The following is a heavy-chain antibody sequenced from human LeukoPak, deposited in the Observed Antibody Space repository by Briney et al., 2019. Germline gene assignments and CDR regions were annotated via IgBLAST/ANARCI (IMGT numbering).Heavy chain of an antibody. CDR2: ISAYNGNT. CDR3: ARIRFLEWLSISGSDY. Sequence: ASVKVSCKASGYTFTSYGISWVRQAPGQGLEWMGWISAYNGNTNYAQKLQGRVTMTTDTSTSTAYMELRSLRSDDTAVYYCARIRFLEWLSISGSDYWGQGTLVTVSS. CDR1: GYTFTSYG. J-gene: IGHJ4*02. D-gene: IGHD3-3*01. V-gene: IGHV1-18*01.